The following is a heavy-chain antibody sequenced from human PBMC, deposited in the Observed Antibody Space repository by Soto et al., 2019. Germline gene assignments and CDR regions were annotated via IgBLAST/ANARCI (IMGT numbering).Heavy chain of an antibody. CDR1: GFTFSNAW. V-gene: IGHV3-15*01. CDR2: IKSKTDGGTT. J-gene: IGHJ4*02. CDR3: TTKNPYDSSGYN. Sequence: GGSLRLSCAASGFTFSNAWMSWVRQAPGKGLEWVGRIKSKTDGGTTDYAAPVKGRFTISRDDSKNTLYLQMNSLKTEDTAVYYCTTKNPYDSSGYNWGQGTLVTVSS. D-gene: IGHD3-22*01.